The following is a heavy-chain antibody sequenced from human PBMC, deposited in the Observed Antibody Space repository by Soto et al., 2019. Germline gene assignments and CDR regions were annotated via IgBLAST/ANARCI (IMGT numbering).Heavy chain of an antibody. Sequence: SETLSLNCTISGWSVSSSRYHWGWIRPPPGKGLEWIGSIYYSGRTYYNPSLKSRVTISVDTSKTQFSLKLSSVTAADTAVFYCVKQGGVYSSNAVDVWGKARTATVSA. CDR3: VKQGGVYSSNAVDV. V-gene: IGHV4-39*01. CDR1: GWSVSSSRYH. D-gene: IGHD4-4*01. J-gene: IGHJ6*04. CDR2: IYYSGRT.